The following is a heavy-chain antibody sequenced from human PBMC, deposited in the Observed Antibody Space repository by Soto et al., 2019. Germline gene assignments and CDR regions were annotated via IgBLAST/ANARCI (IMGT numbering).Heavy chain of an antibody. CDR3: ARALLGDFWSGYYWGGMDV. CDR2: IYSGGST. J-gene: IGHJ6*02. V-gene: IGHV3-53*01. CDR1: WFTVSSNY. Sequence: TGGSLRLSCAASWFTVSSNYMSWVRQAPGKGLEWVSVIYSGGSTYYADSVKGRFTISRDNSKNTLYLQMNSLRAEDTAVYYCARALLGDFWSGYYWGGMDVWGQGTTVTVSS. D-gene: IGHD3-3*01.